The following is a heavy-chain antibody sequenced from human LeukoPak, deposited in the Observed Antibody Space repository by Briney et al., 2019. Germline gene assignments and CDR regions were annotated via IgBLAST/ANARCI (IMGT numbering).Heavy chain of an antibody. Sequence: MASETLSLTCTVSGGSISSYYWSWIRQPAGKGLEWIGRIYTSGSTNYNPSLKSRVTISVDTSKNQFSLKLSSVTAADTAVYYCARDLWGGYYRWFDPWGQGTLVTVSS. CDR2: IYTSGST. D-gene: IGHD3-3*01. CDR1: GGSISSYY. J-gene: IGHJ5*02. CDR3: ARDLWGGYYRWFDP. V-gene: IGHV4-4*07.